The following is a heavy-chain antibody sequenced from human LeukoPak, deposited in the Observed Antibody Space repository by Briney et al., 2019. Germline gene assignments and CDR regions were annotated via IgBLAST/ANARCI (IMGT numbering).Heavy chain of an antibody. CDR1: GFTFSNYG. V-gene: IGHV3-21*04. J-gene: IGHJ3*01. D-gene: IGHD1-26*01. CDR3: ARVAIVGGRSVDGFDV. Sequence: GGSLRLSCAASGFTFSNYGMNWVRQAPGKGLEWVSSISSSSSSIYYADSLKGRFTISRDNAKTSLYLQMNSLKTEDTAVYYCARVAIVGGRSVDGFDVWGQGTMVTVSS. CDR2: ISSSSSSI.